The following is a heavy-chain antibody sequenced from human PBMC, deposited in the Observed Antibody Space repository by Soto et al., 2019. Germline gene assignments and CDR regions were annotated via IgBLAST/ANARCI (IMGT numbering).Heavy chain of an antibody. V-gene: IGHV3-33*01. Sequence: GGSLRLSCAASGFTFSSYGMHWVRQAPGKGLEWVAVIWYDGSNKYYADSVKGRFTISRDNSRNTLYLQMNSLRAEDTAVYYCARQPYYYGSGTQAIYYYYGMDVRGQGTTVTVSS. CDR1: GFTFSSYG. J-gene: IGHJ6*02. D-gene: IGHD3-10*01. CDR3: ARQPYYYGSGTQAIYYYYGMDV. CDR2: IWYDGSNK.